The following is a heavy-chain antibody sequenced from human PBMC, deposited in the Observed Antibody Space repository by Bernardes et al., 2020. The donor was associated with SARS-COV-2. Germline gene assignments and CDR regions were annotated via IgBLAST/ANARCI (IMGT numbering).Heavy chain of an antibody. Sequence: GGSLRLSCAASGFTFSSYAMHWVRQAPGKGLEWVAVISYDGSNKYYADSVKGRFTISRDNSKNTLYLQMNSLRAEDTAVYYCARDSLDIVTIFGVVIIPVGPFDYWGQGSLVTVSS. CDR3: ARDSLDIVTIFGVVIIPVGPFDY. D-gene: IGHD3-3*01. CDR1: GFTFSSYA. V-gene: IGHV3-30-3*01. CDR2: ISYDGSNK. J-gene: IGHJ4*02.